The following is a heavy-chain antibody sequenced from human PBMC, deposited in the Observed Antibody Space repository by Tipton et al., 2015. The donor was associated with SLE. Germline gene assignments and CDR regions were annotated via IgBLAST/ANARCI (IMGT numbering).Heavy chain of an antibody. CDR1: GGSISSSNYF. V-gene: IGHV4-31*03. J-gene: IGHJ3*02. Sequence: TLSLTCTVSGGSISSSNYFWSWVRQLPGKGLEWISYIHYSGRAFYNPSLKSRVFTSVDISKNQFSLNLSSVTAADTAVYYCAREAWGHAFDIWGQGTMVTVSS. CDR2: IHYSGRA. CDR3: AREAWGHAFDI. D-gene: IGHD2-21*01.